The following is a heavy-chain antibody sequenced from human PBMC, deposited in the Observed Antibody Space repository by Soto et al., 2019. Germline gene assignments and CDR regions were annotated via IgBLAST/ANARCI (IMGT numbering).Heavy chain of an antibody. CDR1: GFTFGIYA. CDR2: ISATGGST. D-gene: IGHD2-15*01. V-gene: IGHV3-23*01. CDR3: AKDLSSYYYFDF. Sequence: EVQLLESGGDLVQPGGSLRLSCAASGFTFGIYAMTWFRQAPGKGLEWVSTISATGGSTFYSDSVKGRFTISRDNSKNTLYLQMNSLRAEDTAIYYWAKDLSSYYYFDFWGQGTLVTVSS. J-gene: IGHJ4*02.